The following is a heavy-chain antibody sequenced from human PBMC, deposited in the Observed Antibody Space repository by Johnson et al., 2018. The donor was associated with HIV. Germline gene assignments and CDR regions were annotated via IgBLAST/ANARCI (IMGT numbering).Heavy chain of an antibody. CDR2: IKEDGSED. V-gene: IGHV3-7*05. D-gene: IGHD6-13*01. Sequence: VQLVESGGGLVKPGGSLRLSCAASGFIFSSYWMSWVRQAPGKGLEWLANIKEDGSEDYYVDSLKGRFTISRDNAQKSLYLQMDSLRVEDSAVYYCARDGVYSSPHDAFDIWGQGTMVTVSS. J-gene: IGHJ3*02. CDR1: GFIFSSYW. CDR3: ARDGVYSSPHDAFDI.